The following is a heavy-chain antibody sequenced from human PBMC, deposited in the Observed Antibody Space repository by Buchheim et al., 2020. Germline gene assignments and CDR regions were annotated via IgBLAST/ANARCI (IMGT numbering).Heavy chain of an antibody. CDR3: ARDRGAAAGTAPDY. J-gene: IGHJ4*02. Sequence: QVQLVQSGAEVKKPGASVKVSCKASGYTFTSYYVHWVRQAPGQGLEWMGIINPSGAGTSYSQKFQGRVTMTRDTSTNTAHMERMSLGSEDADVYECARDRGAAAGTAPDYWGQGTL. CDR2: INPSGAGT. D-gene: IGHD6-13*01. V-gene: IGHV1-46*01. CDR1: GYTFTSYY.